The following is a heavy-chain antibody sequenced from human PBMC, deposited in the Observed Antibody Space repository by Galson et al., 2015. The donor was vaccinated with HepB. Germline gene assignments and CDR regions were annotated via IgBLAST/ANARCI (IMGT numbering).Heavy chain of an antibody. V-gene: IGHV3-23*01. Sequence: SLRLSCAASRFIFSSYAMSWVRQAPGKGLEWVSGISGSGGSTYYADSVKGRFTISGDNSKDTLYLQMNSLRVEDTAVYYCAKVDRQNWNYFPGLDYWGQGTLVTVSS. CDR3: AKVDRQNWNYFPGLDY. D-gene: IGHD1-7*01. J-gene: IGHJ4*02. CDR2: ISGSGGST. CDR1: RFIFSSYA.